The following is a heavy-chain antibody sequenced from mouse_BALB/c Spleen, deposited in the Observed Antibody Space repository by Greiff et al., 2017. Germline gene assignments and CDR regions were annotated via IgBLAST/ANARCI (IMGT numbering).Heavy chain of an antibody. D-gene: IGHD4-1*01. J-gene: IGHJ2*01. CDR3: ARLGREDFDY. Sequence: EVQLQQSGPGLVKPSQSLSLTCTVTGYSITSDYAWNWIRQFPGNKLEWMGDISYSGSTSYNPSLKSRISITRDTSKNQFFLQLNSVTTEDTATYYCARLGREDFDYWGQGTTRTVSS. CDR1: GYSITSDYA. V-gene: IGHV3-2*02. CDR2: ISYSGST.